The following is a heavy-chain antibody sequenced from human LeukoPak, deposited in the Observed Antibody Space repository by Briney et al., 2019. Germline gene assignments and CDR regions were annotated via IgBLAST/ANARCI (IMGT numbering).Heavy chain of an antibody. V-gene: IGHV3-48*01. CDR2: ISSSSSTI. CDR1: GFTFSSYS. Sequence: PGGSLRLSCAASGFTFSSYSMNWVRQAPGKGLEWVSYISSSSSTIYYADSVKGRFTISRDNAKNSLYLQMNSLRAEDTAVYYCARRVGYCSSTSCLYYFDYWGQGTLVTVSS. CDR3: ARRVGYCSSTSCLYYFDY. J-gene: IGHJ4*02. D-gene: IGHD2-2*01.